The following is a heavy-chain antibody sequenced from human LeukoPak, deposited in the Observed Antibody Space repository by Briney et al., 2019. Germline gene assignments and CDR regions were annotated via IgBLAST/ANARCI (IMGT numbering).Heavy chain of an antibody. Sequence: GGSLRLSCAASGFTFSSYAMSWVRQAPGKGLEWVSAISGSGGSTYYADSVKGRFTISRDNSKNTLYLQMNSLRAEDTAVYYCTKDPTMLRGITFDYWGQGTLVTVSS. D-gene: IGHD3-10*01. CDR1: GFTFSSYA. CDR2: ISGSGGST. CDR3: TKDPTMLRGITFDY. V-gene: IGHV3-23*01. J-gene: IGHJ4*02.